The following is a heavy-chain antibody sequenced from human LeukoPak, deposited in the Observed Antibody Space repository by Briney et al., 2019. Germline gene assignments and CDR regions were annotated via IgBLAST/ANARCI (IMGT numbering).Heavy chain of an antibody. CDR2: ISYDGSNK. J-gene: IGHJ4*02. Sequence: GVSLRLSCAASGLTFRIYAMHWVRQAPGKGLEWVAVISYDGSNKYYADSVKRRFTISRDNSKNTLYRQMNSLRAEDTAVYYCAKAAAASYYFDSWGQGTLVTVSS. D-gene: IGHD6-13*01. V-gene: IGHV3-30*04. CDR3: AKAAAASYYFDS. CDR1: GLTFRIYA.